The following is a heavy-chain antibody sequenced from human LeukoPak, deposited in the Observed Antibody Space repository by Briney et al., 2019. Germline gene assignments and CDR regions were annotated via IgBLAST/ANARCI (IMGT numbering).Heavy chain of an antibody. CDR1: GYTFTSYY. D-gene: IGHD6-6*01. CDR2: INLSGGST. Sequence: ASVKVSCKTSGYTFTSYYMHWVRQAPGQGLEWMGIINLSGGSTSYAQKFQGRVTMTRDTSTSTVYMEVSSLRSEDTAVYYCARPIKSADSSSSWFDPWGQGTLVTVSS. J-gene: IGHJ5*02. CDR3: ARPIKSADSSSSWFDP. V-gene: IGHV1-46*01.